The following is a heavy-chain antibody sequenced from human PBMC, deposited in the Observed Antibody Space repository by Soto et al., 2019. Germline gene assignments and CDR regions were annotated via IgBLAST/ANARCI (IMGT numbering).Heavy chain of an antibody. V-gene: IGHV2-5*02. CDR2: IYWDDHK. D-gene: IGHD3-22*01. CDR1: GFSLSHSGVG. Sequence: SGPTLVNPTQTLTLTCSFSGFSLSHSGVGVGWIRQPPGKALEWLALIYWDDHKRYSPSLRSMLTITKDTSRNQVVLTMTSLDPVDTATYFCAHTFSGYDASGSYYYFDYWGLGTLVTVYS. J-gene: IGHJ4*02. CDR3: AHTFSGYDASGSYYYFDY.